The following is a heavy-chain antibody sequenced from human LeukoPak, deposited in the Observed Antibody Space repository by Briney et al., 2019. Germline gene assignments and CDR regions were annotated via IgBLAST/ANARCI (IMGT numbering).Heavy chain of an antibody. CDR2: INPNSGGT. Sequence: ASVKVSCKASGYTFTGYYIHWVRQAPGQGLEWMGWINPNSGGTNYAQKFQGRVTMTRDTSISTAYMELSRLRSDDTAVYYCARGWEAGITIFGVLNFDPWGQGTLVTVSS. CDR1: GYTFTGYY. J-gene: IGHJ5*02. V-gene: IGHV1-2*02. CDR3: ARGWEAGITIFGVLNFDP. D-gene: IGHD3-3*01.